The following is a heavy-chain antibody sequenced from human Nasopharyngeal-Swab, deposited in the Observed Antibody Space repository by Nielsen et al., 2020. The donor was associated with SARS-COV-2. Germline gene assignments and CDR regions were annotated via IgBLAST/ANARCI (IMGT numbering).Heavy chain of an antibody. CDR1: GFTFSSYG. Sequence: GESLKISCAASGFTFSSYGMHWVRQAPGKGLEWVAVISYDGSNKYYADSVKGRFTISSDNSKNTLYLQMNSLRAGDRAVYYCAKEPSSGSYPSWGQGTLVTVSS. CDR3: AKEPSSGSYPS. V-gene: IGHV3-30*18. J-gene: IGHJ4*02. D-gene: IGHD1-26*01. CDR2: ISYDGSNK.